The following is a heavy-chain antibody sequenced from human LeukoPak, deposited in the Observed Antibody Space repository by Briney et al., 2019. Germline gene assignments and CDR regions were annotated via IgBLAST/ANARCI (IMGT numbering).Heavy chain of an antibody. CDR1: GFTFSSYS. D-gene: IGHD6-6*01. Sequence: GGSLRLSCAASGFTFSSYSMNWVRQAPGKGLEWASSISSSSSYIYYADSVKGRFTISRDNAKNSLYLQMNSLRAEDTAVYYCATRGIAARNFDYWGQGTLVTVSS. V-gene: IGHV3-21*01. CDR3: ATRGIAARNFDY. J-gene: IGHJ4*02. CDR2: ISSSSSYI.